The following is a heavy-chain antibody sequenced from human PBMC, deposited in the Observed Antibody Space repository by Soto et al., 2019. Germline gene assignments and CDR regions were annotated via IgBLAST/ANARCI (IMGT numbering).Heavy chain of an antibody. CDR2: ISSSSSYI. J-gene: IGHJ6*02. CDR3: ARAAIVGATSYGMDV. D-gene: IGHD1-26*01. V-gene: IGHV3-21*01. CDR1: GFTFSSYS. Sequence: GGSLRLSCAASGFTFSSYSMNWVRQAPGKGLEWVSSISSSSSYIYYADSVKGRFTISRDNAKNSLYLQMNSPRAEDTAVYYCARAAIVGATSYGMDVWGQGTTVTVSS.